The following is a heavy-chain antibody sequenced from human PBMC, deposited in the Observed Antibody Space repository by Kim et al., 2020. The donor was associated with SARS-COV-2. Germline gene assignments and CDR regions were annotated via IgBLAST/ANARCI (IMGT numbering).Heavy chain of an antibody. V-gene: IGHV3-64D*06. CDR1: GFTFSTYA. Sequence: GGSLRLSCSASGFTFSTYAIHWVRQAPGKGLEYVSTINSNGISTYYAGSVKGRFTLSRDNSKNTLYLQMSSLRAEDTAIYYCVSTMVRGLYYSGDYWGQG. D-gene: IGHD3-10*01. CDR2: INSNGIST. CDR3: VSTMVRGLYYSGDY. J-gene: IGHJ4*02.